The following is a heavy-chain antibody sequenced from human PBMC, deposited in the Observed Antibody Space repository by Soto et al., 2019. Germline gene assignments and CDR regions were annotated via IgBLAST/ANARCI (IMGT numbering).Heavy chain of an antibody. J-gene: IGHJ3*02. CDR2: ISSSSSTI. CDR1: GFTFSSYS. CDR3: ARDYYDSSGYYYFDAFDI. Sequence: GSLRLSCAASGFTFSSYSMNWVRQAPGKGLEWVSYISSSSSTIYYADSVKGRFTISRDNAKNSLYLQMNSLRDEDTAVYYCARDYYDSSGYYYFDAFDIWGQGTMVTVSS. V-gene: IGHV3-48*02. D-gene: IGHD3-22*01.